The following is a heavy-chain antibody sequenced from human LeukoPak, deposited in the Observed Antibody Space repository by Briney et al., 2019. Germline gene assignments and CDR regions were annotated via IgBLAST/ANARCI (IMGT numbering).Heavy chain of an antibody. CDR3: ASHLYYDSSGYKYYFDY. CDR2: IKQDGSEK. V-gene: IGHV3-7*03. CDR1: GFTFSSYW. Sequence: PGGSLRLSCAASGFTFSSYWMSWVRQAPGKGLEWVANIKQDGSEKYYVDSVKGRFTISRDNAKNSLYLQMNSLRAEDTAVYYCASHLYYDSSGYKYYFDYWGQGTLVTVSS. J-gene: IGHJ4*02. D-gene: IGHD3-22*01.